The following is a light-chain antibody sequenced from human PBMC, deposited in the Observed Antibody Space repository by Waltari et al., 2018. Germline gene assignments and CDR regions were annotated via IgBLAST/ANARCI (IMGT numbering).Light chain of an antibody. Sequence: QSALTQPASVSGSPGQSITISCTGTSSDVGSYNLVPWYQQHPGKAPKLIIYEVSKRPSGVSNRFSGSKSGNTASLTISGLQAEDEADYYCCSYAGSSTLLFGGGTKLTVL. CDR1: SSDVGSYNL. V-gene: IGLV2-23*02. CDR3: CSYAGSSTLL. CDR2: EVS. J-gene: IGLJ2*01.